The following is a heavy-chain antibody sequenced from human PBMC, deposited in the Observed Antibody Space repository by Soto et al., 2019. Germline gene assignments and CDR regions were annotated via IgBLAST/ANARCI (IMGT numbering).Heavy chain of an antibody. CDR2: INPSGGST. V-gene: IGHV1-46*01. J-gene: IGHJ3*02. Sequence: ASVKVSCKASGYTFTSYYMHWVRQAPGQGLEWMGIINPSGGSTSYAQKFQGRVTMTRDTSTSTVYMELSSLRSEDTAVYYCARDRVYYDSSGYPRDAFDIWGQGTMVTVSS. D-gene: IGHD3-22*01. CDR3: ARDRVYYDSSGYPRDAFDI. CDR1: GYTFTSYY.